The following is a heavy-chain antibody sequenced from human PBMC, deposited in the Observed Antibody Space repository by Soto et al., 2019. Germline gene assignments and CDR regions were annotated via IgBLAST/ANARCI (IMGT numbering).Heavy chain of an antibody. Sequence: GSLRLSCAASEFTLSDYWTHWVRRAPGKGLVWVARISSDGRVRGYADSVKGRFTISRADVKYALYLQMNSPGAEDTAVYYCASAEVTTRNGLEVLGQGTTVTVSS. D-gene: IGHD4-17*01. J-gene: IGHJ6*02. CDR1: EFTLSDYW. V-gene: IGHV3-74*01. CDR2: ISSDGRVR. CDR3: ASAEVTTRNGLEV.